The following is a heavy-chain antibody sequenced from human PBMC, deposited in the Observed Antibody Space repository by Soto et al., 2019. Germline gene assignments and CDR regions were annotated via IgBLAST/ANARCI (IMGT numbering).Heavy chain of an antibody. J-gene: IGHJ4*02. V-gene: IGHV3-48*02. Sequence: VQLVESGGGLVQPGGSLRLSCAASGFTFSDYAMNWVRQAPGKGLEWVSYITRSSSDIYYADSVKGRFTISRDNAKNSLYLQMNSLRDDDTAVYYCARDTDDYWGQGALVTVSS. CDR2: ITRSSSDI. CDR3: ARDTDDY. CDR1: GFTFSDYA.